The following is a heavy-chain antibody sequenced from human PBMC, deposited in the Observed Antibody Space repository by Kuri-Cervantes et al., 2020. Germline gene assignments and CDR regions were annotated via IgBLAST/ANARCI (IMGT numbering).Heavy chain of an antibody. D-gene: IGHD5-12*01. Sequence: GSLRLSCAVYGGSFSGYYWSWIRQPPGKGLEWIGEIYHSGSTNYNPSLKSRITIIPDTSKNQFSLRLNSATADDTAVYFCARAKSLSGLMDVWGKGTTVTVSS. J-gene: IGHJ6*03. CDR1: GGSFSGYY. CDR3: ARAKSLSGLMDV. CDR2: IYHSGST. V-gene: IGHV4-34*01.